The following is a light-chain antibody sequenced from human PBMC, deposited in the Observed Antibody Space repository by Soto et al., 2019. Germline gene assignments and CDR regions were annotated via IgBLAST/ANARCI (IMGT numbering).Light chain of an antibody. V-gene: IGKV1-5*03. CDR3: QHYNSYSEA. J-gene: IGKJ1*01. CDR1: QTISSW. CDR2: KAS. Sequence: DIQMTQSPSTLSGSVGDRVTITCRASQTISSWLAWYQQKPGKAPKLLIYKASTLKSGVPSRFSGSGSGTEFTLTISSLQPDDFATYYYQHYNSYSEAFGQGTKVELK.